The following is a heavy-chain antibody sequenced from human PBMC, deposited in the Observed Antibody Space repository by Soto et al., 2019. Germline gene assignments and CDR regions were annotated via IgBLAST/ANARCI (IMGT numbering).Heavy chain of an antibody. D-gene: IGHD2-21*02. Sequence: PSETLSLTCTVSGGSIISGDYYWSWIRQTPGKGLEWIGYIYYSGDTNYNPSLKSRVIISVDTSKNQFSLKLSSVTAADTAVYYCAREGALRDGGNSDYYYTMDGWGQGTTVNVSS. CDR3: AREGALRDGGNSDYYYTMDG. J-gene: IGHJ6*02. CDR2: IYYSGDT. V-gene: IGHV4-30-4*01. CDR1: GGSIISGDYY.